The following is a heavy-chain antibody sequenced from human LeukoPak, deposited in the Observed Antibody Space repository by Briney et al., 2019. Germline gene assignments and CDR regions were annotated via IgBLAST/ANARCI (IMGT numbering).Heavy chain of an antibody. CDR3: ARRLNIAAAGYNWFDP. CDR2: INHSGST. V-gene: IGHV4-34*01. CDR1: GGSFSGYY. D-gene: IGHD6-13*01. Sequence: PSETLSLTCAVYGGSFSGYYWSWIRQPPGKGLEWIGEINHSGSTNYNPSLKSRVTISVDTSKNQFSLKLSSVTAADTAVYYCARRLNIAAAGYNWFDPWGQGTLVTVSS. J-gene: IGHJ5*02.